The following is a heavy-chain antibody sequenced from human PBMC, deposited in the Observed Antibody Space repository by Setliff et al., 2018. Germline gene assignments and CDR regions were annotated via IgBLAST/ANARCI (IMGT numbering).Heavy chain of an antibody. D-gene: IGHD4-4*01. V-gene: IGHV3-23*01. CDR1: GFTFSNYA. CDR2: ISGSGAI. Sequence: PGGSLRLSCAASGFTFSNYAMSWVRQAPGKGLEWVSAISGSGAISYADSVKGRFTVSRDNSKNTLYLQMNSLRGEDTAVYYCAKDTGYCFDYWGQGTLVTVSS. J-gene: IGHJ4*02. CDR3: AKDTGYCFDY.